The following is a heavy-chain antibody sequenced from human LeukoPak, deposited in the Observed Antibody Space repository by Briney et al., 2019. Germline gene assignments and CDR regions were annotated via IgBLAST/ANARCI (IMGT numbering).Heavy chain of an antibody. V-gene: IGHV3-23*01. CDR1: GFTFSSYG. Sequence: GSLRLSCAASGFTFSSYGMSWVRQAPGKGLEWVSAISGSGGSTYYADSVEGRFTISRDNSKNTLYLQMNSLRAEDTAVYYCAKNGDDCSSTSCYGRKYYYYYYYMDVWGKGTTVTISS. CDR3: AKNGDDCSSTSCYGRKYYYYYYYMDV. J-gene: IGHJ6*03. CDR2: ISGSGGST. D-gene: IGHD2-2*01.